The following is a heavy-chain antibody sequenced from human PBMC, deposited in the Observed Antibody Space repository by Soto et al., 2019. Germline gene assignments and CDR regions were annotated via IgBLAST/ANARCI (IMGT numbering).Heavy chain of an antibody. V-gene: IGHV1-8*01. Sequence: ASVKVSCKASGYTFGNNDISWVRQATGQGLEWMGWMNPNSGNTGYAQKFQGRVSMTRNTSITTAYLELSSLRSDDTAIYYCARMATSGTLNWFDPGGQGTLVTVSS. CDR3: ARMATSGTLNWFDP. J-gene: IGHJ5*02. CDR1: GYTFGNND. CDR2: MNPNSGNT.